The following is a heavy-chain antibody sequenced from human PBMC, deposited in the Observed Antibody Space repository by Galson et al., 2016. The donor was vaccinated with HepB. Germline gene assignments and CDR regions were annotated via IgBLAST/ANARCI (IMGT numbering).Heavy chain of an antibody. CDR1: GFSLSTSGMC. V-gene: IGHV2-70*01. D-gene: IGHD3-22*01. Sequence: PALVKPTQTLTLTCTFSGFSLSTSGMCVSWIRQPPGKALEWLALIDWDDDKYYSTSLKTRLTISKDTSKNQVVLTMANMDPVDTATYYCARAYYDSSGYPSDYWGQGTLVTVSS. CDR2: IDWDDDK. J-gene: IGHJ4*02. CDR3: ARAYYDSSGYPSDY.